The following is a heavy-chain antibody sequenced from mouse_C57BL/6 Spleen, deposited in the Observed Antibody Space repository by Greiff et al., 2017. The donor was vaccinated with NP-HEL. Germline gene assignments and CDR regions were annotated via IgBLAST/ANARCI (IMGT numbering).Heavy chain of an antibody. Sequence: QVQLQQPGTELVKPGALVKLSCKASGYTFTSYWMHWVKQRPGQGLEWIGNINPSNGGTNYNEKFKSKATLTVDKSSSTAYMQLSSLTSEDSAVYYCAKTMVTTGAWFAYWGQGTLVTVSA. V-gene: IGHV1-53*01. CDR3: AKTMVTTGAWFAY. CDR1: GYTFTSYW. CDR2: INPSNGGT. D-gene: IGHD2-2*01. J-gene: IGHJ3*01.